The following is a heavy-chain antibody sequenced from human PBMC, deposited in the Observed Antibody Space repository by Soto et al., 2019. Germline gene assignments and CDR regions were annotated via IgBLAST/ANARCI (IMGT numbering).Heavy chain of an antibody. D-gene: IGHD2-2*01. CDR1: GGSVSSSSYY. CDR2: IYYSGTT. CDR3: ARHSGPYARSWFDP. V-gene: IGHV4-39*01. Sequence: LSLTCTVSGGSVSSSSYYWGWIRQPPGKGLEWIGSIYYSGTTYYNPSLKSRVTISVDTSKDHFSLRLSSVTASDTAVYYCARHSGPYARSWFDPWGQGILVTVSS. J-gene: IGHJ5*02.